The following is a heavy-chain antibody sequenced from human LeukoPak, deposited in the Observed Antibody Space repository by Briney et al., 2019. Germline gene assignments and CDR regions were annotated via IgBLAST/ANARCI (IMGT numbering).Heavy chain of an antibody. CDR2: ISAYNGNT. CDR1: GYTFTIYG. D-gene: IGHD2-15*01. J-gene: IGHJ4*02. V-gene: IGHV1-18*01. CDR3: ARGGSKLHLYYFDY. Sequence: ASVKVSCKASGYTFTIYGINWVRQAPGQGLEWMGWISAYNGNTNYAQKLQGRVTMTTDTSTNIASMELRSLRSDDTAVYFCARGGSKLHLYYFDYWGQGTLVTVSS.